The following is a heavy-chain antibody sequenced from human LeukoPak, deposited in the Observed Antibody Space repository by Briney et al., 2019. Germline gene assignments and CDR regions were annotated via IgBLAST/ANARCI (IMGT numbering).Heavy chain of an antibody. J-gene: IGHJ6*02. Sequence: GGSLRLSCAASGFTFDDYAMHWVRQAPGKGLEWVSGISWNSGSIGYADSVKGRFTISRDNAKNSLYLQMNSLRAEGTALYYCAKVSGYYYYYGMDVWGQGTTVTVSS. CDR2: ISWNSGSI. CDR3: AKVSGYYYYYGMDV. V-gene: IGHV3-9*01. CDR1: GFTFDDYA. D-gene: IGHD3-10*01.